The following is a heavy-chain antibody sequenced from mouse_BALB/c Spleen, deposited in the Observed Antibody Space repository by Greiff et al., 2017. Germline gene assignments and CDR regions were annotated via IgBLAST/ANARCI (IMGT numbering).Heavy chain of an antibody. CDR1: GFTFSSYA. J-gene: IGHJ2*01. CDR2: ISSGGST. Sequence: EVKLVESGGGLVKPGGSLKLSCAASGFTFSSYAMSWVRQTPEKRLEWVASISSGGSTYYPDSVKGRFTISRDNARNILYLQMSSLRSEDTAMYYCARVKIYDGYYQRYYFDYWGQGTTLTVSS. V-gene: IGHV5-6-5*01. CDR3: ARVKIYDGYYQRYYFDY. D-gene: IGHD2-3*01.